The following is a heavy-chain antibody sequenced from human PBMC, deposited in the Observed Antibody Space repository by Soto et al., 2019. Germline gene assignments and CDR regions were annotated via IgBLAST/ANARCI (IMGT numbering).Heavy chain of an antibody. V-gene: IGHV4-34*01. CDR2: INHSGST. D-gene: IGHD3-10*01. J-gene: IGHJ5*02. CDR1: GGSFSGYY. CDR3: ASRNRMYYYASGRWFDP. Sequence: SETLSLTCAVYGGSFSGYYWSWIRQPPGKGLEWIGEINHSGSTNYNPSLKSRVTISVDTSKNQFSLKLSSVTAADTAVYYCASRNRMYYYASGRWFDPWGQGTLVTVSS.